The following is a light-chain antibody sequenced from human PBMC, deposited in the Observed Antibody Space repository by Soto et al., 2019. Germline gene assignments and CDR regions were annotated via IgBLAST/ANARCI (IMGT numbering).Light chain of an antibody. CDR3: QQYYSYPQT. CDR2: EAS. Sequence: DIQMTQSPSSLSASVGDRVTITCRASQGIRHYLAWYQQKQGKVPKXLIYEASNLQSGVPSRFRGGGSGTDCTLTISCLQSEDFATDYCQQYYSYPQTFGQGTKVDIK. CDR1: QGIRHY. V-gene: IGKV1-27*01. J-gene: IGKJ1*01.